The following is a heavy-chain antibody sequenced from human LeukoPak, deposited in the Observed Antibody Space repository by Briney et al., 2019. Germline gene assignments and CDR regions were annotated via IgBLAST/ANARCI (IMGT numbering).Heavy chain of an antibody. V-gene: IGHV4-34*01. CDR1: GESFSGYY. D-gene: IGHD1-1*01. Sequence: SETLSLTCAVYGESFSGYYWSWIRQPPGKGLEWIGEINHSGSTNYNPSLKNRVTISVDTSKNQFSLKLSSVTAADTAVYYCARGGIDRGGTRYYYYALDVWGQGTTVTVSS. CDR3: ARGGIDRGGTRYYYYALDV. CDR2: INHSGST. J-gene: IGHJ6*02.